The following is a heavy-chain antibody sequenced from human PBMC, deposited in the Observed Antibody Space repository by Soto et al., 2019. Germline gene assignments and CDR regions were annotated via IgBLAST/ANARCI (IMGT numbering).Heavy chain of an antibody. CDR3: ARAPGGNWTGNDY. Sequence: EVEMVESGGGLVQPGGSLRLACAASGFTFGGYSLNWVRQAPGKGLEWVSYISHTRVTTYYADSVRGRFTISRDNAKNSLYLQMDNLRAEDTAVYYCARAPGGNWTGNDYWAQGTLVTVSS. J-gene: IGHJ4*02. CDR2: ISHTRVTT. CDR1: GFTFGGYS. V-gene: IGHV3-48*01. D-gene: IGHD2-15*01.